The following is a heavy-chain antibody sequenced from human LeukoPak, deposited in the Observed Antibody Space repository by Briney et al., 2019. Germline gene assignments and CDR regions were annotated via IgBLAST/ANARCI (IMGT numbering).Heavy chain of an antibody. CDR1: GFTFSSYA. J-gene: IGHJ4*02. D-gene: IGHD2-15*01. Sequence: GTSLRLACAASGFTFSSYAMHWVRQAPGKGLEWVAIISYDGSNKYYADSVKGRFTISRDNSKNTLYLQMNSLRAEDTAVYYCARDGLEYCSGGSFYSGFDYWGQGTLVTVS. CDR2: ISYDGSNK. CDR3: ARDGLEYCSGGSFYSGFDY. V-gene: IGHV3-30-3*01.